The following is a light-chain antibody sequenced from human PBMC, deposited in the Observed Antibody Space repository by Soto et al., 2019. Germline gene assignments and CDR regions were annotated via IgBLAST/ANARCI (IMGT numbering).Light chain of an antibody. V-gene: IGKV2-30*02. CDR2: RAS. Sequence: VGITQTPLSLPVSLGQPAHISCRSSQSLVHSDGNMYLNWFQQRPGQAPRRLISRASNRDSGVPDRFSGSGSGTDFTLKISRLEAEDVALYYCMLGTLWLGTLGQGTKVDI. CDR3: MLGTLWLGT. CDR1: QSLVHSDGNMY. J-gene: IGKJ1*01.